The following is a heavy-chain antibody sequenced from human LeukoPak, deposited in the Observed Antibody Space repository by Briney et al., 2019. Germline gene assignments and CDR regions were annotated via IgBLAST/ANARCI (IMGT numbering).Heavy chain of an antibody. V-gene: IGHV4-4*09. J-gene: IGHJ6*03. CDR2: IYSSGST. CDR3: ARHPGKKYYQYYIDV. Sequence: SETLSLTCSVSGDSMSLYYWSWLRQPPGKGLEWIGHIYSSGSTIYNPSPKSRVTISVDTSKNQFSLRLSSVTAADTAVYYCARHPGKKYYQYYIDVWGKGTTVTVSS. CDR1: GDSMSLYY.